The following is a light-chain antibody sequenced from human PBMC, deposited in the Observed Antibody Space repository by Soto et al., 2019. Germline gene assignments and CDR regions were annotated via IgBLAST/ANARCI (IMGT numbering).Light chain of an antibody. CDR1: QSISRY. V-gene: IGKV1-39*01. Sequence: DIQMTQSPSSLSASVGDRITITCRASQSISRYLNWYQHKPGKAPKLLINAASSLERGVPSRFSASGSGTSFTLTISSLQPEDFATYYCQQTNSFPFTFGQGTRLEI. CDR3: QQTNSFPFT. J-gene: IGKJ5*01. CDR2: AAS.